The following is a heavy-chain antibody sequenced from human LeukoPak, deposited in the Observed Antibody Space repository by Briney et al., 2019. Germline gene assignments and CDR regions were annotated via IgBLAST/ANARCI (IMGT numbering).Heavy chain of an antibody. V-gene: IGHV4-39*01. CDR1: GGSISSSSYY. J-gene: IGHJ4*02. D-gene: IGHD1-26*01. CDR2: IYYSGST. Sequence: SETLFLTCTVSGGSISSSSYYWGWIRQPPGKGLEWIGSIYYSGSTYYNPSLKSRVTISVDTSKNQFSLKLSSVTAADTAVYYCARTSGTYRHFGYWGQGTLVTVSS. CDR3: ARTSGTYRHFGY.